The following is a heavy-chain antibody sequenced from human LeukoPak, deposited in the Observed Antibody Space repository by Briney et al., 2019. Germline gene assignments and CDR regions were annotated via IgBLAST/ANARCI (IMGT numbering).Heavy chain of an antibody. D-gene: IGHD6-19*01. CDR2: ISSSSSYI. Sequence: GGSLRLSCAASGFTFSSYSMNWVRQAPGKGLEWVSSISSSSSYIYYADSVKGRFTVSRDNAKNSLYLQMNSLRAEDTAVYYCARAVAGTYDYWGQGTLVTVSS. V-gene: IGHV3-21*01. J-gene: IGHJ4*02. CDR3: ARAVAGTYDY. CDR1: GFTFSSYS.